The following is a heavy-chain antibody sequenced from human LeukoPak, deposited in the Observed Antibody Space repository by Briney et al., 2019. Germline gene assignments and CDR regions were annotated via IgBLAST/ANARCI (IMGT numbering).Heavy chain of an antibody. CDR1: GFTFDDYA. Sequence: PGGSLRLSCAASGFTFDDYAMHWVRQAQGKGLEWVSGISWNSGSIGYADSVKGRFTISRDKAKNSLYLQMNSLRAEDTALYYCAKDNLLYFHYWGQGTLVTVSS. J-gene: IGHJ4*02. V-gene: IGHV3-9*01. D-gene: IGHD1-26*01. CDR2: ISWNSGSI. CDR3: AKDNLLYFHY.